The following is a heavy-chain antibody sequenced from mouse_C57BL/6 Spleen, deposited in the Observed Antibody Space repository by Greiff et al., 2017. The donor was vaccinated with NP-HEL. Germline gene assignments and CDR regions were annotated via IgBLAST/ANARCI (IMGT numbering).Heavy chain of an antibody. CDR1: GYTFTDYN. CDR2: INPNNGGT. V-gene: IGHV1-18*01. J-gene: IGHJ4*01. Sequence: EVQLQQSGPELVKPGASVKIPCKASGYTFTDYNMDWVKQSHGKSLEWIGDINPNNGGTNYNQKFKGKATLTVDKSSSTAYMELRSLTSEDTAVYYGARLVATGGDAMDYWGQGTSVTVTS. D-gene: IGHD1-1*01. CDR3: ARLVATGGDAMDY.